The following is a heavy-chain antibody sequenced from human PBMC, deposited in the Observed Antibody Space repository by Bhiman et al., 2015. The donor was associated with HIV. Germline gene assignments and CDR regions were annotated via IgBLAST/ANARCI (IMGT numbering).Heavy chain of an antibody. CDR2: ISGSGDNT. Sequence: EVQLLESGGGLEQPGRSRRLSCAASGFTFSSYALSWVRQAPGKGLEWISGISGSGDNTYYTDSVKGRFIISRDNAKNTLYLQMNSLRVEDTAVYYCAKWGYDFWSGYYRAVDYWGQGTLITVSS. CDR3: AKWGYDFWSGYYRAVDY. V-gene: IGHV3-23*01. J-gene: IGHJ4*02. CDR1: GFTFSSYA. D-gene: IGHD3-3*01.